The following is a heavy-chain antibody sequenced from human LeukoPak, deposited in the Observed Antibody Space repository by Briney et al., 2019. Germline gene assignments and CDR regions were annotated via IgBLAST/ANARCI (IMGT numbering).Heavy chain of an antibody. Sequence: PSETLSLTCTVSGGSISSYYWSWIRQPAGKGPEWIGRIYTSGSTNYNPSLKSRVTMSVDTSKNQFSLKLSSVTAADTAVYYCARDQASCSSTSCYPYYYYGMDVWGQGTTVTVSS. J-gene: IGHJ6*02. CDR3: ARDQASCSSTSCYPYYYYGMDV. CDR2: IYTSGST. V-gene: IGHV4-4*07. CDR1: GGSISSYY. D-gene: IGHD2-2*01.